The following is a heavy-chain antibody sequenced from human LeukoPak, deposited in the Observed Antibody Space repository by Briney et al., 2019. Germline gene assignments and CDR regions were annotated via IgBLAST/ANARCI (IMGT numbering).Heavy chain of an antibody. J-gene: IGHJ4*02. CDR3: ARDRGGTDDFWSGYYTGYFDY. CDR1: GFTFSSYG. Sequence: PGGSLRLSCAASGFTFSSYGMHWVRQAPGKGLEWVAVISYDGSNKYYADSVKGRFTISRDNSKNTLYLQMNSLRAEDTAVYYCARDRGGTDDFWSGYYTGYFDYWGQGTLVTVSS. CDR2: ISYDGSNK. V-gene: IGHV3-30*03. D-gene: IGHD3-3*01.